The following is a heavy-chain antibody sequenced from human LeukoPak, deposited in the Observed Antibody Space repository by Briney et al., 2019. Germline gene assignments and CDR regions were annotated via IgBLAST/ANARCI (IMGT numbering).Heavy chain of an antibody. Sequence: SQTLSLTCTVSGGSISSGHYYWSWIRQPPGKGLERIGTIYYSGSTYYNPSLESRATISVDTSKNQFSLTLSSVTAADTAVYYCARGGYGGYYYYMDVWGKGTTVTVSS. V-gene: IGHV4-30-4*08. CDR2: IYYSGST. J-gene: IGHJ6*03. D-gene: IGHD5-18*01. CDR3: ARGGYGGYYYYMDV. CDR1: GGSISSGHYY.